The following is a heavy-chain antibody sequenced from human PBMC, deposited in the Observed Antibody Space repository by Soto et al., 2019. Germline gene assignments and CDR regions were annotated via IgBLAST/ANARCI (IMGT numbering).Heavy chain of an antibody. CDR3: AKEMYPRTVLDSSSPWGDY. CDR1: GFTFSDDG. J-gene: IGHJ4*02. D-gene: IGHD6-6*01. CDR2: MSYAGSYK. V-gene: IGHV3-30*18. Sequence: LRLSCAVSGFTFSDDGMHWVRQAPGKGLEWVAVMSYAGSYKYYADSVKGRFTISRDLSGNTLFLQMNSLRLEDTAVYFCAKEMYPRTVLDSSSPWGDYWGQGTLVTVSS.